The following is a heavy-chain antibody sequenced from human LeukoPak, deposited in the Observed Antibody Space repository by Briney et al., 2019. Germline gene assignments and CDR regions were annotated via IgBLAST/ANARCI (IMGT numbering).Heavy chain of an antibody. D-gene: IGHD6-19*01. V-gene: IGHV1-8*01. Sequence: GAPVKVSCTASGYTFTSYDINWVRQATGQGLEWMGWMNPNSGNTGYAQKFQGRVTMTRNTSISTAYMELSSLRSEDTAVYYCARDYSSGWVYFDYWGQGTLVTVSS. CDR3: ARDYSSGWVYFDY. J-gene: IGHJ4*02. CDR1: GYTFTSYD. CDR2: MNPNSGNT.